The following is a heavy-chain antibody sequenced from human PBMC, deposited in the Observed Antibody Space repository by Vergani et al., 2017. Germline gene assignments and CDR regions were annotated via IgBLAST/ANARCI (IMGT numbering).Heavy chain of an antibody. V-gene: IGHV4-30-2*04. Sequence: YYTSSLRSRATISRDTSKNQFSLRLTSVTAADTAVYYCARDPRFLAPDNYFDAWGQGTLVTVSS. J-gene: IGHJ5*02. D-gene: IGHD3-3*01. CDR3: ARDPRFLAPDNYFDA.